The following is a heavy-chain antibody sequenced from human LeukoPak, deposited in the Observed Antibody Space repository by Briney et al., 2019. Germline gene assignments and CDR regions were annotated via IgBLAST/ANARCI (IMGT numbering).Heavy chain of an antibody. Sequence: SETLSLTCTVSSDSISSGDYYWSWIRQPAGKGLEFIGYINKKGGTFYNPPLKSRVSISIDTSKNQFSLKLTSVTAADTAVYFCAREHKSYGDYPYYFDSWGQGALVTVSS. D-gene: IGHD4-17*01. V-gene: IGHV4-30-4*01. CDR2: INKKGGT. CDR1: SDSISSGDYY. J-gene: IGHJ4*02. CDR3: AREHKSYGDYPYYFDS.